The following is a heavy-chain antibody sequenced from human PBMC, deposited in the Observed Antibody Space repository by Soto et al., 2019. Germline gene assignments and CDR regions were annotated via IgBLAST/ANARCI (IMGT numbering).Heavy chain of an antibody. CDR3: AGSDGYNFNWLDS. CDR1: GYTFATYD. Sequence: QVQLVQSGAEVKTPGASVKVSCKASGYTFATYDINWVRQAPGQGLEWMGWMNPNSDNTGYAQKFQGRLTMARDPALSVAHMERSSLRNEGTAVYYCAGSDGYNFNWLDSWGQGTLVTVSA. V-gene: IGHV1-8*01. D-gene: IGHD2-21*01. J-gene: IGHJ5*01. CDR2: MNPNSDNT.